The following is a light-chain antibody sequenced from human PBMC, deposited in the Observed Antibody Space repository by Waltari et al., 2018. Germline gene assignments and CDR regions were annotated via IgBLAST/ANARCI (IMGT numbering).Light chain of an antibody. CDR3: QYYGSAPRT. CDR1: QRVTSGY. Sequence: EIVLTQSPGTLSLSPGERATLFCRASQRVTSGYIAWYQHKPRQAPSLLIYTASTRATGIPDRFSGSGSGTDFLLTINGLEPEYLAVYYCQYYGSAPRTFGQGTNVEIK. J-gene: IGKJ1*01. V-gene: IGKV3-20*01. CDR2: TAS.